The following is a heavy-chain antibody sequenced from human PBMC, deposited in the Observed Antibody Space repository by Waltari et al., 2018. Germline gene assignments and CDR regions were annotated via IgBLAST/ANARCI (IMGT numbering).Heavy chain of an antibody. D-gene: IGHD3-10*01. CDR3: AKEDYYGPNNGLDV. V-gene: IGHV3-23*01. Sequence: EMQVLESGGGLVQPGGSLRLSCGGPGFNFGPPSMPWVRRARGGQAPGKGGEGVSTIRDGGGGTYYADSVRGRFTSSRDNAENAVYLQMNGLRGDDTAIYVCAKEDYYGPNNGLDVWGQGTAVIVSS. J-gene: IGHJ6*02. CDR2: IRDGGGGT. CDR1: GFNFGPPS.